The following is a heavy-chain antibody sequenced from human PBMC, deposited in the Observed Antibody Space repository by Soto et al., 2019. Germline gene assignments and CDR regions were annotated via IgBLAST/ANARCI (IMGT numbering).Heavy chain of an antibody. Sequence: GGSLRLSCAASGFTFSSYSMNWVRQAPGKGLELVSYISSSSSTIYYADSVKGRFTISRDNAKNSLYLQMNSLRAEDTAVYYCARGQHYYDSSGYPGYWGQGTLVTVSS. V-gene: IGHV3-48*04. CDR3: ARGQHYYDSSGYPGY. D-gene: IGHD3-22*01. J-gene: IGHJ4*02. CDR2: ISSSSSTI. CDR1: GFTFSSYS.